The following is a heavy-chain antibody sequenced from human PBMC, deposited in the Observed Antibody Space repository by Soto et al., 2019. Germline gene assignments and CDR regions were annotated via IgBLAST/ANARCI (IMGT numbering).Heavy chain of an antibody. J-gene: IGHJ4*02. V-gene: IGHV2-5*02. CDR2: IYWDDDK. CDR1: GFSLTPSGVG. CDR3: AHRVLRSVFGVVTTTAIYFDF. Sequence: KESGPTVVRPTETLTLTCRFSGFSLTPSGVGVGWIRQSPGKAPEWLALIYWDDDKRYSASLKSRLTITKDTSKNQVVLTVSDLDPTDTATYYCAHRVLRSVFGVVTTTAIYFDFWGQGTPVAVSS. D-gene: IGHD3-3*01.